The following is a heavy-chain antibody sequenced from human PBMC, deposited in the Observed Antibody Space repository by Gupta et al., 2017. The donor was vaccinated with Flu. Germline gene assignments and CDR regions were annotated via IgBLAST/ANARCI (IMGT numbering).Heavy chain of an antibody. D-gene: IGHD1-26*01. J-gene: IGHJ5*02. CDR3: TADRRGRYRKFDP. Sequence: NAWMKWVRQAPGKELEGGGSIKSKSDGGKINDAAPVKGRFTISRDDAKKTVYLQVKRMNQEDTDVYYVTADRRGRYRKFDPWGQGTLVTVSS. CDR2: IKSKSDGGKI. V-gene: IGHV3-15*06. CDR1: NAW.